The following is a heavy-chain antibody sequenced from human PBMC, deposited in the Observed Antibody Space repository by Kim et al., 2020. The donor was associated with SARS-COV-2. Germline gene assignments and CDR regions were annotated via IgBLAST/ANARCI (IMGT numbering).Heavy chain of an antibody. CDR3: TRVHGTAFAFWDAFDN. CDR2: IRSNANNYST. J-gene: IGHJ3*02. Sequence: GGSLRLSCAASGFTFSSSAMHWVRQAPGKGLEWVCRIRSNANNYSTAYAASVKGKFTISSDDSKNTANLQMKSLKTEDTDEYDCTRVHGTAFAFWDAFDNWGQGTMVTVSS. D-gene: IGHD1-1*01. V-gene: IGHV3-73*01. CDR1: GFTFSSSA.